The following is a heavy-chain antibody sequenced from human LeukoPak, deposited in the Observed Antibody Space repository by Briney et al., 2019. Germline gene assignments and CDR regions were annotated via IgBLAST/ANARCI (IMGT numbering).Heavy chain of an antibody. CDR3: AKEGYSYGSYYYYYYMDV. CDR1: GFKFSDFG. CDR2: ISNSGRSA. Sequence: PGGSLRLSCSPSGFKFSDFGMSWFRQTPGKGLEWVSAISNSGRSAYYADSVKGRVTISRDNSKNTLYLQMNSLRAEDTAVYYCAKEGYSYGSYYYYYYMDVWGKGTTVTVSS. J-gene: IGHJ6*03. V-gene: IGHV3-23*01. D-gene: IGHD5-18*01.